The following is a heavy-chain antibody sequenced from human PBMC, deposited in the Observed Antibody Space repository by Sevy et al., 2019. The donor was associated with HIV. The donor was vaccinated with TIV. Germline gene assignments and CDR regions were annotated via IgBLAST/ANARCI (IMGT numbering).Heavy chain of an antibody. D-gene: IGHD2-8*01. Sequence: GGSLRLSCAASGFTLSDYYMSWIRQAPGKGLEWVSYISSSGSTIYYADSVKGRFTISRDNAKNSLYLQMNSLRAEDTAVYYCARRYCTNGVCFFTFDYWGQGTLVTVSS. V-gene: IGHV3-11*01. CDR2: ISSSGSTI. J-gene: IGHJ4*02. CDR3: ARRYCTNGVCFFTFDY. CDR1: GFTLSDYY.